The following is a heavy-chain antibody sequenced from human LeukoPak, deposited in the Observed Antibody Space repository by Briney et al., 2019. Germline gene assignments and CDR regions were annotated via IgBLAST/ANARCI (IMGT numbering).Heavy chain of an antibody. V-gene: IGHV1-2*02. J-gene: IGHJ4*02. CDR2: INPNSGGT. CDR3: ARILTPYGDYVYY. Sequence: SVKVSCKASGYTFTGYYMHWVRQAPGQGLEWMGWINPNSGGTNYAQKFQGRVSMTRDTSISTAYMELSRLRSDDTAVYYCARILTPYGDYVYYWGQGTLVTVSS. D-gene: IGHD4-17*01. CDR1: GYTFTGYY.